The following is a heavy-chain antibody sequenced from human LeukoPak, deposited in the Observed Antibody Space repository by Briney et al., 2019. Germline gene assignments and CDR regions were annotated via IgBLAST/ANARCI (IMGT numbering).Heavy chain of an antibody. D-gene: IGHD2-15*01. Sequence: ASVKVSCKASGYTFTAYYMHWVRQAPGQGPEWMGWINPNTGDTKYAQKFQGRVTMTRDTTISTAYLELSRLTSDDTAVYYCASYPRYVSTPPFNYWGQGTLVTVSS. CDR3: ASYPRYVSTPPFNY. V-gene: IGHV1-2*02. J-gene: IGHJ4*02. CDR1: GYTFTAYY. CDR2: INPNTGDT.